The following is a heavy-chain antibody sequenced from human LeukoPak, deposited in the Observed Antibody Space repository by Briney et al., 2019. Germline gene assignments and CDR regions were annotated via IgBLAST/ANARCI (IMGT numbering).Heavy chain of an antibody. CDR1: GGSISSGDYY. CDR2: IYYSGST. Sequence: PSQTLSLTCTVSGGSISSGDYYWSWIRQPPGKGLEWIGYIYYSGSTYYNPSLKSRVTISVDTSKNQFSLKLSSVTAADTAVYYCDRAPLRLRLGELSSFDYWGQGTLVTVSS. J-gene: IGHJ4*02. CDR3: DRAPLRLRLGELSSFDY. D-gene: IGHD3-16*02. V-gene: IGHV4-30-4*01.